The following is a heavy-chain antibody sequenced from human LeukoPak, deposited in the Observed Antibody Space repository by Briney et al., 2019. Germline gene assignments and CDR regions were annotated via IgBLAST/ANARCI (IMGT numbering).Heavy chain of an antibody. D-gene: IGHD4-17*01. Sequence: PGGSLRLSCAASGFSFTNAWMNSVRQAPGKGLEWVGRIKSETDGGTTDYAAPAKGRFTISRDDSKNKLYLQMNSLNTDDTAVYYCTFYGDYAGYWGQGTLVTVSS. J-gene: IGHJ4*02. V-gene: IGHV3-15*01. CDR3: TFYGDYAGY. CDR1: GFSFTNAW. CDR2: IKSETDGGTT.